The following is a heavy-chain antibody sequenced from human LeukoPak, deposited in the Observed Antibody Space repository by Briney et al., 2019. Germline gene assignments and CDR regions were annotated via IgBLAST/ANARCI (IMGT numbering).Heavy chain of an antibody. CDR1: GGTFSSYT. J-gene: IGHJ4*02. V-gene: IGHV1-69*02. CDR2: IIPILGIA. CDR3: ARGVRDDFWSGYRIGY. Sequence: ASVKVSCKASGGTFSSYTISWVRQAPGQGLEWMGRIIPILGIANYAQKFQGRVTITADKSTSTAYMELSSLRSEDTAVYYCARGVRDDFWSGYRIGYWGQGTLVTVSS. D-gene: IGHD3-3*01.